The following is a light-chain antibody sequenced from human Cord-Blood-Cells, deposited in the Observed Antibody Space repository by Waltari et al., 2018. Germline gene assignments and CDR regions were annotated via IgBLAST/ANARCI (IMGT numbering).Light chain of an antibody. Sequence: SYELTQPSSVSVSPGQTARITCSADVLATKYARWFQQKPGQAPVLVIYKDSERPSGIPERFSGSSSGTTVTLTISGAQVEDEADYYCYSAADNNRVFGGGTKLTVL. J-gene: IGLJ3*02. CDR1: VLATKY. CDR2: KDS. V-gene: IGLV3-27*01. CDR3: YSAADNNRV.